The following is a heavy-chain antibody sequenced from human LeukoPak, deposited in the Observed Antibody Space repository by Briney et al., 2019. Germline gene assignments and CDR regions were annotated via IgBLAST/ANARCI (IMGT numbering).Heavy chain of an antibody. CDR1: GFTFSSYA. CDR2: ISYDGSNK. Sequence: GGSLRLSCAASGFTFSSYAMHWVRQAPGKGLEWVAVISYDGSNKYYADSVKGRFTISRDNSKNTLYLQMNSPRAEDTAVYYCARGTVTTGSRQDYWGQGTLVTVSS. CDR3: ARGTVTTGSRQDY. D-gene: IGHD4-17*01. V-gene: IGHV3-30-3*01. J-gene: IGHJ4*02.